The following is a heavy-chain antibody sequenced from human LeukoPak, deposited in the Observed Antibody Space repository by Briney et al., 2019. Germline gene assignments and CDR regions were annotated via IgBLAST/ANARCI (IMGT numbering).Heavy chain of an antibody. J-gene: IGHJ4*02. CDR1: GYTFTGYY. CDR2: MNPKSGGT. V-gene: IGHV1-2*02. Sequence: ASVKVSCKASGYTFTGYYVHWVRQAPGQGLEWMGWMNPKSGGTNYAQKFGARVTMNRDTSISTAYMELSRLRFDDTAVYYCARSPDILTGDKFDYWGQGTLVTVSS. D-gene: IGHD3-9*01. CDR3: ARSPDILTGDKFDY.